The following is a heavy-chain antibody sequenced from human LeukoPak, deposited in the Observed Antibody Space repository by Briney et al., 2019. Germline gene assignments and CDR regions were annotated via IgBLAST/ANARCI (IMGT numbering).Heavy chain of an antibody. CDR1: GGSISSGDYY. D-gene: IGHD6-13*01. J-gene: IGHJ4*02. CDR2: IYYSGST. CDR3: ARDKRAPGYSSSWSFDY. Sequence: SETLSLTCTVSGGSISSGDYYWSWIRQPPGKGLEWIGYIYYSGSTYYNPSLKSRVTISVDTSKNQFSLKLSSVTAADTAVYYCARDKRAPGYSSSWSFDYWGQGTLVTVSS. V-gene: IGHV4-30-4*01.